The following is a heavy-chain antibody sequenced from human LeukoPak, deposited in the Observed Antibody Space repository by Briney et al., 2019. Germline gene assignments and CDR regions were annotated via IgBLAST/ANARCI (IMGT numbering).Heavy chain of an antibody. Sequence: PGGSLRLSCAASGFTFSSYSMNWVRQAPGKGLEWVSSISSSSTDIYYADSMKGRFTISRDNAKKSLYLQMNSLRAEDTAVYYCARDRGAPAVALISYSYYGMDVWGQGTTVTVSS. CDR2: ISSSSTDI. D-gene: IGHD6-19*01. V-gene: IGHV3-21*01. CDR1: GFTFSSYS. J-gene: IGHJ6*02. CDR3: ARDRGAPAVALISYSYYGMDV.